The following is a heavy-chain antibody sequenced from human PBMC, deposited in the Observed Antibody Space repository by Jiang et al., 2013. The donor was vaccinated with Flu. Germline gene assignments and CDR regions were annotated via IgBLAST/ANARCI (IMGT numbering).Heavy chain of an antibody. CDR3: ARPNSGSYYVDY. D-gene: IGHD1-26*01. Sequence: INWVRQATGQGLEWMGWMNPNSGNTGYAQKFQGRVTMTRNTSISTAYMELSSLRSEDTAVYYCARPNSGSYYVDYWGQGTLVTVSS. CDR2: MNPNSGNT. V-gene: IGHV1-8*01. J-gene: IGHJ4*02.